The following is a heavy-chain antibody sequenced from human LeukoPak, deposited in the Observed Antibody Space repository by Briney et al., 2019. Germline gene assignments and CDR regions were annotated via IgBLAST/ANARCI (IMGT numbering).Heavy chain of an antibody. V-gene: IGHV1-69*06. CDR2: IIPIFGTA. CDR3: ATAPITMVRGVTAFDP. J-gene: IGHJ5*02. Sequence: GASVKVSCKASGGTFSSYAISWVRQAPGQGLEWMGGIIPIFGTANYAQKFQGRVTMTEDTSTDTAYMELSSLRSEDTAVYYCATAPITMVRGVTAFDPWGQGTLVTVSS. D-gene: IGHD3-10*01. CDR1: GGTFSSYA.